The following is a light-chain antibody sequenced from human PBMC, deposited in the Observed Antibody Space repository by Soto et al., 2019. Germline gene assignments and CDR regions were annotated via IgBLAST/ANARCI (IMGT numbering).Light chain of an antibody. Sequence: EIVMTQSPATLSVSPGERATLSCRASQSVSSNFAWYQQKPGQAPRLLIYGASTRATGIPDRFSGSGSGTEFTLTSSSLQSEDVEGYYCQQYNNWPPWTFGQGTKLEIK. CDR3: QQYNNWPPWT. CDR2: GAS. CDR1: QSVSSN. J-gene: IGKJ2*02. V-gene: IGKV3-15*01.